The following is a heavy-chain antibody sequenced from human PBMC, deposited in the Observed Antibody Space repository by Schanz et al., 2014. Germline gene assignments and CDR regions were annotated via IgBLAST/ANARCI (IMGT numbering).Heavy chain of an antibody. J-gene: IGHJ4*02. CDR3: ARGIGGYGANNYFDY. V-gene: IGHV4-28*05. CDR1: RHSFSSSNW. CDR2: IYYSGNI. Sequence: QVQLQESGPGLVKPSETLSLTCVVSRHSFSSSNWWGWIRQPPGKGLEWIGYIYYSGNIYCNSSLKSRVTMSVDTSKNQISLKLNSVTAADTAVYSCARGIGGYGANNYFDYWGQGTLVTVSS. D-gene: IGHD5-12*01.